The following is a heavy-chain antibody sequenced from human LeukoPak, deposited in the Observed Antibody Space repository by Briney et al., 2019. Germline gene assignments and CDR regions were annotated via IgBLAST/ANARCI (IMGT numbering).Heavy chain of an antibody. V-gene: IGHV1-2*02. D-gene: IGHD1-26*01. Sequence: GASVKVSCKASGYTFTRYYMHWVRQAPGQGLEWMGWINPNSGGTNYAQKFQGRVTMTRDTSISTAYMELSRLRSGDTAVYYCAKIRGSYYPYYFDYWGQGTLVTVSS. CDR1: GYTFTRYY. CDR3: AKIRGSYYPYYFDY. J-gene: IGHJ4*02. CDR2: INPNSGGT.